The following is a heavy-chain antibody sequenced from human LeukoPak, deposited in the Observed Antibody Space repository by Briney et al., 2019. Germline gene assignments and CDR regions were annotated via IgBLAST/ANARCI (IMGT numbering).Heavy chain of an antibody. CDR2: IYYSGST. Sequence: SETLSLTCTVSGGSISSYYWSWIRQPPGKGLEWIGYIYYSGSTNYNPSLKSRVTISVDTSKNQFSLKLSSVTAADTAVYYCARDKRRGSMDVWGKGTTATISS. J-gene: IGHJ6*04. D-gene: IGHD3-10*01. CDR3: ARDKRRGSMDV. CDR1: GGSISSYY. V-gene: IGHV4-59*01.